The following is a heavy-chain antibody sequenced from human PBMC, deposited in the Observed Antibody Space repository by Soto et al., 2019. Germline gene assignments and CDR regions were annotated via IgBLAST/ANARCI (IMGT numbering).Heavy chain of an antibody. J-gene: IGHJ6*02. D-gene: IGHD3-3*01. Sequence: VCYESSSYTFTGYYMHWVRQAPGQGLEWMGWINPNSGGTNYAQKFQGRVTMTRDTSISTAYMELSRLRSDDTAVYYCARRLRSSYGMDVWGQGTTVTVSS. CDR1: SYTFTGYY. CDR2: INPNSGGT. V-gene: IGHV1-2*02. CDR3: ARRLRSSYGMDV.